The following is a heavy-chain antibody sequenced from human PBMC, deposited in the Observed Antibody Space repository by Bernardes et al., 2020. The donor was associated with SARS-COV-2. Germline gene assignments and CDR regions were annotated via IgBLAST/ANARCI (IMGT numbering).Heavy chain of an antibody. Sequence: GGSLRLSCAASGLTFSNYWMNWVRQAPGKGLEWVASIKEDGSENYSVDSVKGRFTISRDNAKNSLFLQMNSLNAEDTAVYYCATSGPYWYFDLWGRGTLVTVSS. D-gene: IGHD1-26*01. CDR1: GLTFSNYW. V-gene: IGHV3-7*01. CDR2: IKEDGSEN. CDR3: ATSGPYWYFDL. J-gene: IGHJ2*01.